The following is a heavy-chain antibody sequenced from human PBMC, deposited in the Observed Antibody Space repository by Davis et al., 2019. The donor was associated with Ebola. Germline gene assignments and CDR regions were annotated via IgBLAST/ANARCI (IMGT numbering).Heavy chain of an antibody. J-gene: IGHJ6*04. CDR2: ISGSGGST. Sequence: GESLKISCAASGFTFSNYWIHWVRQAPGKGLEWVSAISGSGGSTYYADSVKGRFTISRDNSKKTLYLQMNSLRAEDTAVYYCAKSGLSFGVVKYHYGMDVWGKGTTVTVSS. D-gene: IGHD3-3*01. CDR1: GFTFSNYW. V-gene: IGHV3-23*01. CDR3: AKSGLSFGVVKYHYGMDV.